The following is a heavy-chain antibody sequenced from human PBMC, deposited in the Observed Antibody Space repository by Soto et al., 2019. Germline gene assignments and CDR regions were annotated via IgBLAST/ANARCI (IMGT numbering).Heavy chain of an antibody. J-gene: IGHJ6*02. CDR1: GDSVSSNSAA. CDR3: ARDLGYCSSTSCYTGDYYYYGMDV. V-gene: IGHV6-1*01. CDR2: TYYRSKWYN. D-gene: IGHD2-2*02. Sequence: QVQLQQSGPGLVKPSQTLSLTCAISGDSVSSNSAAWNWIRQSPSRGLEWLGRTYYRSKWYNDYAVSVKSRITINPDTSNNQFSLPLNSVTPEDTAVYYCARDLGYCSSTSCYTGDYYYYGMDVWGQGTTVTVSS.